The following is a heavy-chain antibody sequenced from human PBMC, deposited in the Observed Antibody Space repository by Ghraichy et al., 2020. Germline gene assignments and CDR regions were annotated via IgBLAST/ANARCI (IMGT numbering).Heavy chain of an antibody. CDR3: ARGVITGVDYFAY. CDR2: IKEDGSGT. Sequence: GGSLRLSCAVSGFSFSNYWMTWVRQAPGKGLEWVAKIKEDGSGTYYVDSVKGRFTISRDNARNSLYLQMNSLRAEDTAVYYFARGVITGVDYFAYWAQGSLVTVSP. J-gene: IGHJ4*02. CDR1: GFSFSNYW. V-gene: IGHV3-7*01. D-gene: IGHD7-27*01.